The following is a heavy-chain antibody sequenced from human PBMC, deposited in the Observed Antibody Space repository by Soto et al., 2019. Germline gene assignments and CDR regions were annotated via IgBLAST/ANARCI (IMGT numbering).Heavy chain of an antibody. Sequence: GESLKISCQGSGYNFATYWIAWVRQLPGKGPEWMGIIYPGDSDTSYSPSFQGQVTISVDKSVSTAYLQWNSLKASDTAVYYCARRGYSYGLDVWGQGTKVTVSS. CDR3: ARRGYSYGLDV. V-gene: IGHV5-51*01. CDR2: IYPGDSDT. D-gene: IGHD5-18*01. J-gene: IGHJ6*02. CDR1: GYNFATYW.